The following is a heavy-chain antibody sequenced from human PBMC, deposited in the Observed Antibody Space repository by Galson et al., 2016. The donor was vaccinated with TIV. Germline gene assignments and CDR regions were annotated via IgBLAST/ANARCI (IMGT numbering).Heavy chain of an antibody. D-gene: IGHD3-10*01. Sequence: SLRLSCAASGFTFSIFAMTWVRQAPGMGLEWVSAISGGGGSTYYADSVKGRFTISRDNSKNTLFLQMKSLRAEDTALYYCAKVPSSGFSYYYGWDVWGQGTTVTVS. V-gene: IGHV3-23*01. CDR2: ISGGGGST. CDR1: GFTFSIFA. J-gene: IGHJ6*02. CDR3: AKVPSSGFSYYYGWDV.